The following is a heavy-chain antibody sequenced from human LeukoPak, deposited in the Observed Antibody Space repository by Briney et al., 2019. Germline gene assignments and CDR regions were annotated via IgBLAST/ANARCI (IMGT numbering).Heavy chain of an antibody. J-gene: IGHJ4*02. V-gene: IGHV4-39*07. D-gene: IGHD2-21*02. Sequence: SETLSLTCTVSGGSISSSSYYWGWIRQPPGKGLEWIGSIYYSGSTYYNPSLKSRVTISVDTSKNQFSLKLSSVTAADTAVYYCAREAYCGGDCYSGFDYWGQGTLVTVSS. CDR3: AREAYCGGDCYSGFDY. CDR1: GGSISSSSYY. CDR2: IYYSGST.